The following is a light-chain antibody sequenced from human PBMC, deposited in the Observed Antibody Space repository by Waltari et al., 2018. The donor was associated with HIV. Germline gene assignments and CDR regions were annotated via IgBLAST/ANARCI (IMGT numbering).Light chain of an antibody. CDR1: QSVLYNSKNKNY. V-gene: IGKV4-1*01. J-gene: IGKJ2*01. CDR2: WAS. Sequence: DIVMTQSPDSLAVSLGERATINCKSSQSVLYNSKNKNYLAWYQQKPGQPPKLLIYWASTRESGVPDRFSGSGSGTDFTLTISSLQAEDVAVYYCQQYYSTPDTFGQGTKLEI. CDR3: QQYYSTPDT.